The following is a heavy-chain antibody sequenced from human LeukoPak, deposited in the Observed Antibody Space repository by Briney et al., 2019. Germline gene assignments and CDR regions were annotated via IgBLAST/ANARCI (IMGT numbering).Heavy chain of an antibody. CDR1: GGSISSSSYY. V-gene: IGHV4-39*07. CDR2: IYHSGST. D-gene: IGHD2/OR15-2a*01. CDR3: ARAFTTYMDV. Sequence: SETLSLTCTVSGGSISSSSYYWGWIRQPPGKGLEWIGSIYHSGSTYYNPSLKSRVTISVDTSKNQFSLKLSSVTAADTAVYYCARAFTTYMDVWGKGTTVTVSS. J-gene: IGHJ6*03.